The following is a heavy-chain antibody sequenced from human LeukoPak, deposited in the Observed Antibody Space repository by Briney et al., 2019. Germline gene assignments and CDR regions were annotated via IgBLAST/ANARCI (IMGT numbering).Heavy chain of an antibody. CDR1: GYTFTSHY. D-gene: IGHD6-19*01. Sequence: ASVKVSFKASGYTFTSHYMHWVRQAPGQGLEWMGIINPSDGTTRYAQKFQGRVTMTRDTSTSTVYMELSSLRSEDTALYYCVKQWLVTAAFDYWGQGTLVTVSS. CDR2: INPSDGTT. J-gene: IGHJ4*02. V-gene: IGHV1-46*01. CDR3: VKQWLVTAAFDY.